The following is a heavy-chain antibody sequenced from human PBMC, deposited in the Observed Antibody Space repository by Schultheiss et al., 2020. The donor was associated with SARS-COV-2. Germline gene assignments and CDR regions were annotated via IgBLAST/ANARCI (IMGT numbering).Heavy chain of an antibody. V-gene: IGHV3-23*01. J-gene: IGHJ4*02. CDR3: ARRTMLAFDY. CDR1: GFTFSRNA. D-gene: IGHD1-14*01. CDR2: VSGSGGST. Sequence: GSLRLSCAASGFTFSRNAVNWVRQAPGKGLEWVSSVSGSGGSTYYADSVKGRFTISRDNAKNSLYLQMNSLRAEDTAVYYCARRTMLAFDYWGQGTLVTVSS.